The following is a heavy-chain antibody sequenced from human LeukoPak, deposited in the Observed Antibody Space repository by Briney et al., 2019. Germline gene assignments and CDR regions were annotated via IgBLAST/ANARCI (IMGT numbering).Heavy chain of an antibody. J-gene: IGHJ5*02. V-gene: IGHV4-34*01. CDR3: ARDLAQLVRGSWFDP. D-gene: IGHD6-13*01. Sequence: SETLSLTCAVYGGSFSGYYWSWIRQPPGKGLEWIGEINHSGSTNYNPSLKSRVTISVDTSKNQFSLQLNSVTPEDTAVYYCARDLAQLVRGSWFDPWGQGTLVTVSS. CDR1: GGSFSGYY. CDR2: INHSGST.